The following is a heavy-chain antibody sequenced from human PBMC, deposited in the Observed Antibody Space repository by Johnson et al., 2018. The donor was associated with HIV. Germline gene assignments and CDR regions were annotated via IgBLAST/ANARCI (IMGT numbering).Heavy chain of an antibody. J-gene: IGHJ3*02. CDR3: ARGVKQQLNVVDAFDI. CDR2: INTDGSAT. V-gene: IGHV3-74*02. Sequence: VQLVESGGGLVQPGGSLRLSCAASGFTFSSYWMHWVRQAPGKGLVWVSRINTDGSATTYADSVKGRFTISRDNAKNTLYLQMNSLRVEDTGVYYCARGVKQQLNVVDAFDIWGQGTKVTVSS. D-gene: IGHD6-13*01. CDR1: GFTFSSYW.